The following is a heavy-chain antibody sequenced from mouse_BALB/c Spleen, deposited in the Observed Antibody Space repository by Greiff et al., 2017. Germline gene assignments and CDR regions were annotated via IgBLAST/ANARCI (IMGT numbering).Heavy chain of an antibody. Sequence: EVKLVESGGGLVQPGGSLKLSCAASGFTFSSYGMSWVRQTPDKRLELVATINSNGGSTYYPDSVKGRFTISRDNAKNTLYLQMSSLKSEDTAMYYCARSKYGSSMDYWGQGTSVTVSS. D-gene: IGHD2-10*02. CDR1: GFTFSSYG. J-gene: IGHJ4*01. CDR2: INSNGGST. CDR3: ARSKYGSSMDY. V-gene: IGHV5-6-3*01.